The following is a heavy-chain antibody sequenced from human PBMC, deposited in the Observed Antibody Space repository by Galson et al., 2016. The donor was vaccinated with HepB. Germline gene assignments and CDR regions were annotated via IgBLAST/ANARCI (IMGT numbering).Heavy chain of an antibody. CDR3: AKGSAVAGT. V-gene: IGHV4-34*01. CDR2: INHGGST. CDR1: GGSFGTSY. D-gene: IGHD6-19*01. J-gene: IGHJ5*02. Sequence: SETLSLTCAVYGGSFGTSYWSWIRQSPEKGLEWLGEINHGGSTKYNPSLESRVIISIDTSKTQFSLKLFSVTAADTAVYYCAKGSAVAGTWGQGTLVTVSS.